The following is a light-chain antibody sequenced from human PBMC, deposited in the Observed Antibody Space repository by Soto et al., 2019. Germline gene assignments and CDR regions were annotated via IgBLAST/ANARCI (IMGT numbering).Light chain of an antibody. CDR1: RSIIYY. Sequence: DIQMTQSPSSLSASVGDRVTITCRSSRSIIYYLNWYQLIPGKAPKVLFSAASRLQNGVPSRYSGSGSGTDFTHKVSSLQPEDFVTYFCQQSYNMTRTFGHGTKLEI. CDR2: AAS. V-gene: IGKV1-39*01. J-gene: IGKJ2*02. CDR3: QQSYNMTRT.